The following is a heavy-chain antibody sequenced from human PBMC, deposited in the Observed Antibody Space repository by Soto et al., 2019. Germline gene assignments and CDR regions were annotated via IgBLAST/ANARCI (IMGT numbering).Heavy chain of an antibody. CDR2: INAGNGNT. V-gene: IGHV1-3*01. D-gene: IGHD6-19*01. Sequence: ASVKVSCKAFGYTFTSYAMHWVRQAPGQRLEWMGWINAGNGNTKYSQKFQGRVTITRDTSASTAYMKLSSLRSEDTAVYYCARDHRRIAVAGTFDYWGQGTLVTVSS. CDR3: ARDHRRIAVAGTFDY. CDR1: GYTFTSYA. J-gene: IGHJ4*02.